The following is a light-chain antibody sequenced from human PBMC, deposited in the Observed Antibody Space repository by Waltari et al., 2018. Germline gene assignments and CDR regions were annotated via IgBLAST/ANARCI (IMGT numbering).Light chain of an antibody. V-gene: IGLV1-44*01. CDR2: DSN. CDR1: SSNVGGST. CDR3: AGWEARLNGPV. J-gene: IGLJ2*01. Sequence: QSVLTQPPSASGTPGQRVTISCSGTSSNVGGSTVNWYQQVPGTAPKLLIHDSNKRASGCPDRFSGSKSGTSASRSISGLQSEDEADYFCAGWEARLNGPVFGGGTKLTVL.